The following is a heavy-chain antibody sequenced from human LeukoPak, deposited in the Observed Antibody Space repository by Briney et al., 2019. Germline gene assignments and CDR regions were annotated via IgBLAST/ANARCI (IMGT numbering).Heavy chain of an antibody. J-gene: IGHJ4*02. CDR1: GYSISSGYY. V-gene: IGHV4-38-2*01. Sequence: SETLSLTCAVPGYSISSGYYWGWIRQLPGKGLEWLGRINHSGSTYYNPSLKSRVTLSVDTSKNQISLKLSSVTAADTAVYYCARQKPPVTLFDYWGQGNPVTVSS. CDR2: INHSGST. D-gene: IGHD1-14*01. CDR3: ARQKPPVTLFDY.